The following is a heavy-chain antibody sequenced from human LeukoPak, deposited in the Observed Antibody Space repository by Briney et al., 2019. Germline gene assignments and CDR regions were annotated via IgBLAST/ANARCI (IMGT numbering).Heavy chain of an antibody. J-gene: IGHJ6*02. V-gene: IGHV1-18*01. CDR1: GYTFTSYG. CDR3: ARGLYRFLEWLPHYYYYGMDV. Sequence: ASVKVSCKASGYTFTSYGISWVRQAPGQGLEWMGWISAYNGNTNYAQKLQGRVTMTTDTSTSTAYMELRSLRSDDTAVYYWARGLYRFLEWLPHYYYYGMDVWGQGTTVTVSS. D-gene: IGHD3-3*01. CDR2: ISAYNGNT.